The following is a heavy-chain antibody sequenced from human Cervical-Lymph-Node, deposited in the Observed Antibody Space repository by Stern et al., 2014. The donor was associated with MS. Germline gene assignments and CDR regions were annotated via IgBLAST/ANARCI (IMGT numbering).Heavy chain of an antibody. V-gene: IGHV3-30*18. D-gene: IGHD3-22*01. CDR2: ISYDGSNK. Sequence: VQLVESGGGVVQPGRSLRLSCAASGFTFSSYGMHWVRQAPGKGLEWVAVISYDGSNKYYADSMKGRFTISRDNSKNTLYLQMNSLRAEDTAVYYCAKDEDYYDSSGYLGWYFDLWGRGTLVTVSS. J-gene: IGHJ2*01. CDR1: GFTFSSYG. CDR3: AKDEDYYDSSGYLGWYFDL.